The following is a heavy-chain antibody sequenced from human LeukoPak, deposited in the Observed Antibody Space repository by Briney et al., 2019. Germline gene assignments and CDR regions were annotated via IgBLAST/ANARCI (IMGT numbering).Heavy chain of an antibody. CDR3: ARAGAAAGPLDY. CDR1: GGSFSGYY. V-gene: IGHV4-34*01. Sequence: SETLSLTCAVYGGSFSGYYWSWIRQPPGKGLEWIGEINHSGSTNYNPSLKSRVTISVDTSKNQFSLKLSSVTAADTAVYYCARAGAAAGPLDYWGQGTPVTVSS. J-gene: IGHJ4*02. CDR2: INHSGST. D-gene: IGHD6-13*01.